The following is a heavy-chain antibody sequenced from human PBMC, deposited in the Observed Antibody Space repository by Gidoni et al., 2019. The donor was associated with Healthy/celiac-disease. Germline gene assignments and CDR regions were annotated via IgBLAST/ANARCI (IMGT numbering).Heavy chain of an antibody. D-gene: IGHD3-10*01. CDR1: RYTFTSHY. CDR2: INPSGGST. Sequence: QVQLVQSGAEVKKPVASVKVSCKASRYTFTSHYMNLVRQATGQGLEWMGIINPSGGSTSYAQKFQGRVTMTRDTSTSTVYMELSSLKSEDTAVYYCARDLKGGSGSYFYYFDYWGQGTLVTVSS. J-gene: IGHJ4*02. CDR3: ARDLKGGSGSYFYYFDY. V-gene: IGHV1-46*01.